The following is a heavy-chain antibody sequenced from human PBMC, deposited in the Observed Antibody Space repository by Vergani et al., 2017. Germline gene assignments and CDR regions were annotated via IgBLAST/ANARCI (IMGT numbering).Heavy chain of an antibody. J-gene: IGHJ5*02. CDR3: ARGGVAVAARARYWFYP. Sequence: QVQLQQWGAGLLKPSETLSLTCAVYGGSFSGYYWSWIRQPPGKGLEWIGEINHSGSTNYNPSLKSRVTISVDTSKNQFALKLSSVTAADTAVYYCARGGVAVAARARYWFYPWGQGTLVTVSS. CDR1: GGSFSGYY. V-gene: IGHV4-34*01. D-gene: IGHD6-19*01. CDR2: INHSGST.